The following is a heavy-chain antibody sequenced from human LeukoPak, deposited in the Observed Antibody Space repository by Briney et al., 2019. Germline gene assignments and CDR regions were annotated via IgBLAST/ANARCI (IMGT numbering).Heavy chain of an antibody. J-gene: IGHJ5*02. V-gene: IGHV4-39*07. CDR1: GGSISSSSYY. D-gene: IGHD2-15*01. CDR2: INYSGNT. CDR3: AKEEGRYCSGGTCYSGS. Sequence: PSETLSLTCTVSGGSISSSSYYWGWIRQPPGKGLEWIGSINYSGNTYYNPSLKSRVTISVDTSKNQFSLKLSSVTAADKAVYYCAKEEGRYCSGGTCYSGSWGQGALVTVSS.